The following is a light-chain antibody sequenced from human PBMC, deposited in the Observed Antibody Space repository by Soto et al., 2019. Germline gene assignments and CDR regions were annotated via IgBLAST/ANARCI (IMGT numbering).Light chain of an antibody. J-gene: IGKJ1*01. Sequence: IQMTPSPSSLSASVGDRVTITCQTSQNVNTYLNWYQQKPGKAPKLLIYGASNLRSGVPLRFSGSGSGTDFTLTISSLEPEDFATYYCQESYSSLWGTCGQGTKVDIK. V-gene: IGKV1-39*01. CDR2: GAS. CDR1: QNVNTY. CDR3: QESYSSLWGT.